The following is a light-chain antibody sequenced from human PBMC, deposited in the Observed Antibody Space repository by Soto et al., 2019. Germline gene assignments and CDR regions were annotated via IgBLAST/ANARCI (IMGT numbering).Light chain of an antibody. CDR2: KAS. V-gene: IGKV1-5*03. CDR1: QSINRW. CDR3: QQYSNYPYI. J-gene: IGKJ2*01. Sequence: DIQMTQSPSTLSASAGDRVTITCRASQSINRWLAWYQQKPGKAPKLLIYKASTLESGVPSRFSGGGIGTEFSLSISSLQPDDFATYYCQQYSNYPYIVGQGTKVDSK.